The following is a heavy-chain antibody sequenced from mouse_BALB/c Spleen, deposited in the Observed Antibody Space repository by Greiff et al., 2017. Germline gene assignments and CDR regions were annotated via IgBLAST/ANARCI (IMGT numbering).Heavy chain of an antibody. Sequence: VQLKESGPGLVKPSQSLSLTCTVTGYSITSDYAWNWIRQFPGNKLEWMGYISYSGSTSYNPSLKSRISITRDTSKNQFFLQLNSVTTEDTATYYCATIYYDYGGFDYWGQGTTLTVSS. J-gene: IGHJ2*01. CDR3: ATIYYDYGGFDY. CDR2: ISYSGST. D-gene: IGHD2-4*01. V-gene: IGHV3-2*02. CDR1: GYSITSDYA.